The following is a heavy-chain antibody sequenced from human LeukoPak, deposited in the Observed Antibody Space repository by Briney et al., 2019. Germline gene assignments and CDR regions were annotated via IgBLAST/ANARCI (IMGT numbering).Heavy chain of an antibody. CDR3: ARDAPYYYDSTPGY. Sequence: TGGSLRLSCAASGFTFSSYWMSWVRRAPGKGLEWVANIKQDGSEKYYVDSVKGRFTISRDNAKNSLYLQMNSLRAEDTAVYYCARDAPYYYDSTPGYWGQGTLVTVSS. D-gene: IGHD3-22*01. CDR2: IKQDGSEK. J-gene: IGHJ4*02. V-gene: IGHV3-7*01. CDR1: GFTFSSYW.